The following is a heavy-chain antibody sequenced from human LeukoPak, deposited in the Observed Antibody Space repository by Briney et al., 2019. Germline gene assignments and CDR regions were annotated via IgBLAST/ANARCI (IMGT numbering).Heavy chain of an antibody. Sequence: SETLSLTCTVSGYSISSGYYWGWIRQPPGKGLEWIGSIYHSGSTYYNPSLKSRVTISVDTSKNQFSLKLSSVTAADTAVYYCARTKPRESFLKEDKIRSFDYWGQGTLVTVSS. CDR2: IYHSGST. J-gene: IGHJ4*02. V-gene: IGHV4-38-2*02. CDR3: ARTKPRESFLKEDKIRSFDY. D-gene: IGHD2/OR15-2a*01. CDR1: GYSISSGYY.